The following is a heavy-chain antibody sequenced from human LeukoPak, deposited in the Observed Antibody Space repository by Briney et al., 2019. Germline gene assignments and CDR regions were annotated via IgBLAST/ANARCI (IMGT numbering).Heavy chain of an antibody. CDR3: ARSVPHSSGYYQEGFDY. CDR1: GGSFSGYY. V-gene: IGHV4-34*01. J-gene: IGHJ4*02. CDR2: INHSGST. Sequence: SETLSLTCAVYGGSFSGYYWSWIRQPPGKGLEWIGEINHSGSTNYNLSLKSRVTISVDTSKNQFSLKLSSVTAADTAVYYCARSVPHSSGYYQEGFDYWGQGTLVTVSS. D-gene: IGHD3-22*01.